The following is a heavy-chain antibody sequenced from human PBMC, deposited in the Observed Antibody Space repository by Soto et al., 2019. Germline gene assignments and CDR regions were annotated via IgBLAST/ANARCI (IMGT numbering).Heavy chain of an antibody. D-gene: IGHD4-17*01. Sequence: SETLSLTCTVSGGSISGYYWSWIRQPPGKGLEWIGYIYYSGSTNYNPSLKSRVTISVDTSKNQFSLKLSSVTAADTAVYYCARHGTVALDYWGQGTLVTAPQ. V-gene: IGHV4-59*01. CDR1: GGSISGYY. CDR2: IYYSGST. CDR3: ARHGTVALDY. J-gene: IGHJ4*02.